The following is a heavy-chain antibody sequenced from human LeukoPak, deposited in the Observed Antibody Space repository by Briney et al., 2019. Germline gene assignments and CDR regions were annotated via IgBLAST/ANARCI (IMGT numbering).Heavy chain of an antibody. CDR2: IRYDGSNK. CDR1: GFTFSSYG. CDR3: AKETYTIFGVVIPQNWFDP. V-gene: IGHV3-30*02. Sequence: GGSLRLSCAASGFTFSSYGMHWVRQAPGKGLEWVAFIRYDGSNKYYADSVKGRFTISRDNSKNTLYLQMNSLRAEDTAVYYCAKETYTIFGVVIPQNWFDPWGQGTLVTVSS. J-gene: IGHJ5*02. D-gene: IGHD3-3*01.